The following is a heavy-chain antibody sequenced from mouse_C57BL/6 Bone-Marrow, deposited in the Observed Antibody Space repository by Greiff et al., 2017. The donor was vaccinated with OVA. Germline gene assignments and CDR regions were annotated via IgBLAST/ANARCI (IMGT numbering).Heavy chain of an antibody. Sequence: EVQLVESGPELVKPGASVKISCKASGYSFTGYYMNWVKQSPEKSLEWIGEINPSTGGTTYNQKFKAKATLTVDKSSSTAYMQLKSLTSEDSAVDYCARGGTSPFAYWGQGTLVTVSA. CDR1: GYSFTGYY. D-gene: IGHD4-1*01. V-gene: IGHV1-42*01. CDR3: ARGGTSPFAY. CDR2: INPSTGGT. J-gene: IGHJ3*01.